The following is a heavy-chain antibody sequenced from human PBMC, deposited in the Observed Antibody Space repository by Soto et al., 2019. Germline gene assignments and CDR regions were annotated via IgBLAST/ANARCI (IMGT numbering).Heavy chain of an antibody. Sequence: QVQLVQSGAEVKKPGSSVKVSCKASGGTFSSYAISWVRQAPGQGLEWMGGIIPISGTANYAQKFQGRVTITADESTSTAYMDLCSLRSEHTAVYYCARSQGSSTSLEIYYYYYYGMDVWGQGTTVTVSS. CDR1: GGTFSSYA. CDR2: IIPISGTA. J-gene: IGHJ6*02. V-gene: IGHV1-69*01. D-gene: IGHD2-2*01. CDR3: ARSQGSSTSLEIYYYYYYGMDV.